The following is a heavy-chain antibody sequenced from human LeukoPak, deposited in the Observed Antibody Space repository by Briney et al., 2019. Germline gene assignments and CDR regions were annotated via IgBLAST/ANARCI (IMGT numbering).Heavy chain of an antibody. D-gene: IGHD6-13*01. CDR3: ARGSGSSWYFLDYYYYYYMDV. Sequence: SEPLSLTCTVSGGSISSYYWSWIRQPPGKGLEWIGYIYYSGSTNYNPSLKSRVTISVDTSKHQFSLKLRSVTAADTAVYYCARGSGSSWYFLDYYYYYYMDVWGKGTTVTVSS. J-gene: IGHJ6*03. V-gene: IGHV4-59*01. CDR1: GGSISSYY. CDR2: IYYSGST.